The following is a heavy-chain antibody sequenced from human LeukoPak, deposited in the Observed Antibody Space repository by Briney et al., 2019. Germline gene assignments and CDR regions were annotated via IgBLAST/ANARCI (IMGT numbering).Heavy chain of an antibody. CDR3: ARGIAVADTHYYYGMDV. J-gene: IGHJ6*02. CDR2: IYYSGST. Sequence: SETLSLTCTVSGGSVSSGSYYWSWIRQPPGKGLEWIGYIYYSGSTNYYPSLKSRVTISVDKSKNQFSLKLSSVTAADTAVYYCARGIAVADTHYYYGMDVWGQGTTVTVSS. CDR1: GGSVSSGSYY. D-gene: IGHD6-19*01. V-gene: IGHV4-61*01.